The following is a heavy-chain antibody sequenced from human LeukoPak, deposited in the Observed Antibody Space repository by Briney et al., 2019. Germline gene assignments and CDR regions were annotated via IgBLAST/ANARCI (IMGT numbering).Heavy chain of an antibody. J-gene: IGHJ5*02. Sequence: GGSLRLSCAASGFTFSTDAMTWVRQAPGGGLEWVSATSGGGGSTYYADSVKGRFTMSRDNSKNTVYLQMNSLRAEDTAVYFCAKGKASSWLDWFDPWGQGTLVTVSS. V-gene: IGHV3-23*01. D-gene: IGHD6-13*01. CDR1: GFTFSTDA. CDR3: AKGKASSWLDWFDP. CDR2: TSGGGGST.